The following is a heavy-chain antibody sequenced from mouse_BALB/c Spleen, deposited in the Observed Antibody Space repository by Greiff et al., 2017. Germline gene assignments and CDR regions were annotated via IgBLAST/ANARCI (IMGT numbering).Heavy chain of an antibody. Sequence: QVHVKQSGAELVRPGASVKLSCKALGYTFTDYEMHWVKQTPVHGLEWIGAIHPGSGGTAYNQKFKGKATLTADKSSSTAYMELSSLTSEDSAVYYCTPLLRSSGGFAYWGQGTLVTVSA. CDR2: IHPGSGGT. V-gene: IGHV1-15*01. CDR3: TPLLRSSGGFAY. D-gene: IGHD1-1*01. J-gene: IGHJ3*01. CDR1: GYTFTDYE.